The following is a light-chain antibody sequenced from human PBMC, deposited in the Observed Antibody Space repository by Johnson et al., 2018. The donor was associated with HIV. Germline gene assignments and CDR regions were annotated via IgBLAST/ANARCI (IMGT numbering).Light chain of an antibody. J-gene: IGLJ1*01. CDR3: GTWDSSLSAYV. Sequence: QSILTQPPSVSAAPGQKVTVSCSGSSSNIGNNFVSWYQQVPGTAPKLLIYDTDKRPSGIPDRFSGSKSGTSATLGISGLQTVDEADYYCGTWDSSLSAYVFGTGTKVTVL. CDR1: SSNIGNNF. V-gene: IGLV1-51*01. CDR2: DTD.